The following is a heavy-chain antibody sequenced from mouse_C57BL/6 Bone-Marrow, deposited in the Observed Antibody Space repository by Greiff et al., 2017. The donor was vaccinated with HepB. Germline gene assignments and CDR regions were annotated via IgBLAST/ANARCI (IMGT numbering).Heavy chain of an antibody. D-gene: IGHD1-1*01. CDR1: GYSFSRYK. Sequence: EVMLVESGPKVVNAGASVKLSCKSSGYSFSRYKMECVKQSHVKSLEWIEHINLFNGITNYNGNFKSKATLTVDISSSTAYMELSRLTSEDSEVYYCARGATAVEAMDYWGQGTSVTVSS. J-gene: IGHJ4*01. V-gene: IGHV1-16*01. CDR2: INLFNGIT. CDR3: ARGATAVEAMDY.